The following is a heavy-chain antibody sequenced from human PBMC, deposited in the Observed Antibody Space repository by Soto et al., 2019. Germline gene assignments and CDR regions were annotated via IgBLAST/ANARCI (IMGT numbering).Heavy chain of an antibody. CDR1: GVSISRRSYY. CDR3: SSSHITGSPAGAFDI. CDR2: IYDSGST. V-gene: IGHV4-39*01. J-gene: IGHJ3*02. Sequence: PSETLSLTCSVSGVSISRRSYYWGGIRQPPGKGLEWIGSIYDSGSTYYNPSLRSRVTISVDTSENQFSLKLSSMTAADTAVYYCSSSHITGSPAGAFDIWGQGTMVLVSS. D-gene: IGHD1-20*01.